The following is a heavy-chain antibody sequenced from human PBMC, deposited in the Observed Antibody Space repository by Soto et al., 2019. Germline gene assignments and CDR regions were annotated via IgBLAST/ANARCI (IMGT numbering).Heavy chain of an antibody. CDR3: AKVSISGVVITNFDY. CDR1: GFTFGSYA. V-gene: IGHV3-23*01. D-gene: IGHD3-3*01. Sequence: PGGSLRLSCAASGFTFGSYAMSWVRQAPGKGLEWVSSISGSGGSTYYADSVKGRFTISRDNSKNTLYLQMNSLRAEDTAIYYCAKVSISGVVITNFDYWGQGTLVTVSS. J-gene: IGHJ4*02. CDR2: ISGSGGST.